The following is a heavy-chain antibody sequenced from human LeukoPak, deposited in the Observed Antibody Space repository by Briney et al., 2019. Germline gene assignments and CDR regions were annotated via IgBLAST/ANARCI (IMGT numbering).Heavy chain of an antibody. CDR3: ARSITIFGVVSDPLGFDP. V-gene: IGHV1-69*05. Sequence: ASVKVSCKASGGTFSSYAISWVRQAPGQGLEWMGGIIPIFGTANYAQKFQGRVTITTDESTSTAYMELSSLRSEDTAVYYCARSITIFGVVSDPLGFDPWGQGTLVTVSS. CDR1: GGTFSSYA. D-gene: IGHD3-3*01. CDR2: IIPIFGTA. J-gene: IGHJ5*02.